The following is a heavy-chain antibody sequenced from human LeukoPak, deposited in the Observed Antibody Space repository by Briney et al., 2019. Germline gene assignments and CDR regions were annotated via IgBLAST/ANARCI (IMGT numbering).Heavy chain of an antibody. CDR3: AREVVDTAMPTPFDY. J-gene: IGHJ4*02. D-gene: IGHD5-18*01. CDR2: ISSSSSYI. Sequence: AGGSLRLSCAASGFTFSSYSVNWVRQAPGKGLEWVSSISSSSSYIYYADSVKGRFTISRDNAKNSLYLQMNSLRAEDTAVYYCAREVVDTAMPTPFDYWGQGTLVTVSS. CDR1: GFTFSSYS. V-gene: IGHV3-21*01.